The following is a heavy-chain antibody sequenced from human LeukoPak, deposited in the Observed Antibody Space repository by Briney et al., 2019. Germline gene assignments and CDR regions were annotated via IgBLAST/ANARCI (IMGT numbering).Heavy chain of an antibody. D-gene: IGHD3-10*01. CDR1: GFTFSSYS. CDR2: IGLTGSTI. J-gene: IGHJ5*02. CDR3: AREAGDRGFGREIFFDP. Sequence: PGGSLRLSCAASGFTFSSYSMNWVRRAPGTGLEWVSFIGLTGSTIYYADSVKGRFTISRDNAKNSLYLQMNSLRAEDTAVYYCAREAGDRGFGREIFFDPWGQGTLVTVSS. V-gene: IGHV3-48*01.